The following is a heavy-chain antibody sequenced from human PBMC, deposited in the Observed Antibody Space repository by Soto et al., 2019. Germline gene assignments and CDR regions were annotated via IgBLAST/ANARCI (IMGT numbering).Heavy chain of an antibody. J-gene: IGHJ4*02. CDR2: INPNSGGT. Sequence: ASVKVSCKASGYTFTGYYMHWVRQAPGQGLEWMGWINPNSGGTNYAQKFQGWVTMNRDTSISTAYMELSRLRSDDTAVYYCARESCPGGSCYWFDYWGQGTLVTVSS. V-gene: IGHV1-2*04. CDR1: GYTFTGYY. CDR3: ARESCPGGSCYWFDY. D-gene: IGHD2-15*01.